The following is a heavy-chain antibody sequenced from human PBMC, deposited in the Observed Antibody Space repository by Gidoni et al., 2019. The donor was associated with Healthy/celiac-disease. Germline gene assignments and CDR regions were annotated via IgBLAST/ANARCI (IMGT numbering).Heavy chain of an antibody. CDR2: IDWDDDK. V-gene: IGHV2-70*01. Sequence: QVTLRESGPALVKPTQTLTLTCTFSGFSLSTSGMCVSWIRQPPGKALEWLALIDWDDDKYYSTSLKTRLTISKDTSKNQVVLTMTNMDPVDTATYYCARIGFNCSSTSCYRGYYYGMDVWGQGTTVTVSS. CDR1: GFSLSTSGMC. D-gene: IGHD2-2*01. CDR3: ARIGFNCSSTSCYRGYYYGMDV. J-gene: IGHJ6*02.